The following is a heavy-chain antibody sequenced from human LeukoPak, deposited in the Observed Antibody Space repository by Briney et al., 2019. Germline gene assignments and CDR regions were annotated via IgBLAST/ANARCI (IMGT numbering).Heavy chain of an antibody. V-gene: IGHV3-53*01. CDR1: GFTVSSNY. CDR2: IYSGGGT. Sequence: GGSLRLSCAASGFTVSSNYMTWVRQAPGKGLEWVSLIYSGGGTYYADSVKGRFTISRDNSKNTLYLQMNSLRAEDTAVYYCAKDETGYSSSSPVGLWGRGTLVTVSS. CDR3: AKDETGYSSSSPVGL. D-gene: IGHD6-13*01. J-gene: IGHJ2*01.